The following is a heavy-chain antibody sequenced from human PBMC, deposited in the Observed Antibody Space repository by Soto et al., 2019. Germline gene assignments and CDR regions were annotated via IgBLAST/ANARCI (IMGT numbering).Heavy chain of an antibody. J-gene: IGHJ4*02. CDR1: GGSISNYY. D-gene: IGHD2-21*02. CDR3: ASIPRRGYSYGIDY. Sequence: SETLSLTCTVSGGSISNYYWSWIRQPPGKGLEWIGYFYYTGTTNYNPSLRSRISMSVDTSKNQFSLKLTSVTAADTATYYCASIPRRGYSYGIDYWGQGTLVTVSS. CDR2: FYYTGTT. V-gene: IGHV4-59*12.